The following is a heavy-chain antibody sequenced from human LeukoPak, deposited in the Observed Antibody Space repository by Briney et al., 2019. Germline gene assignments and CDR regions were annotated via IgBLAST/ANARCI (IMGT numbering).Heavy chain of an antibody. V-gene: IGHV3-33*01. D-gene: IGHD1-26*01. CDR2: IWYDGSNK. CDR3: ARDGNSGSYGY. J-gene: IGHJ4*02. Sequence: GRSLRLSCAASGFTFSSYGMHWVRQAPGKGLEWVAVIWYDGSNKYYADSVKGRFTISRDNSKNTLYLQMNSLRAEDTAVYYCARDGNSGSYGYWGQGTLVTVSS. CDR1: GFTFSSYG.